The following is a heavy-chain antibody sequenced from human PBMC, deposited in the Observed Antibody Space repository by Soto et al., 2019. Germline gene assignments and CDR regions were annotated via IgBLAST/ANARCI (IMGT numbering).Heavy chain of an antibody. CDR3: ARVIKYADYSRWCVP. Sequence: VPVKVSCKGSGYTFTSHHIKWDRKETGQRYEYLGWMSPNSGNTGYVKKFQGRVNMTRDTSMSTAYMELSSLRSEDTAVYYCARVIKYADYSRWCVPWGPGTLVTVSS. J-gene: IGHJ5*02. CDR2: MSPNSGNT. CDR1: GYTFTSHH. V-gene: IGHV1-8*01. D-gene: IGHD4-17*01.